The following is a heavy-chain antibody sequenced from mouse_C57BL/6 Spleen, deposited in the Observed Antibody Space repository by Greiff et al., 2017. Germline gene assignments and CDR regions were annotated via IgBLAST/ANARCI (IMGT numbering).Heavy chain of an antibody. D-gene: IGHD2-5*01. J-gene: IGHJ4*01. V-gene: IGHV5-12*01. CDR2: ISNGGGST. CDR3: ARQGSNYEEGMDY. Sequence: EVKLMESGGGLVQPGGSLKLSCAASGFTFSDYYMYWVRQTPEKRLEWVAYISNGGGSTNYPDTVKGRFTITRDTTKNTPYLQMSRLKSEDTAMYYGARQGSNYEEGMDYWGQGTSVTVSS. CDR1: GFTFSDYY.